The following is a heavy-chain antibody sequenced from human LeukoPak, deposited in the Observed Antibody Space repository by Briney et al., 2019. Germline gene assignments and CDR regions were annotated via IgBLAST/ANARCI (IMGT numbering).Heavy chain of an antibody. CDR1: GFTFSSYW. CDR3: ARVRVGAYDFEY. CDR2: INSDGSST. J-gene: IGHJ4*02. Sequence: GGSLRLSCAASGFTFSSYWMHWVRQAPGKGLVWVSRINSDGSSTSYADSVEGRFTISRDNAKNTLYLQMNSLRAEDTAVYYCARVRVGAYDFEYWGQGTLVTVSS. D-gene: IGHD3-10*01. V-gene: IGHV3-74*01.